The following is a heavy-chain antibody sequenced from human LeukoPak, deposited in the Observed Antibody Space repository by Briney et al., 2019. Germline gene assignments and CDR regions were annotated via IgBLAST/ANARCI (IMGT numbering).Heavy chain of an antibody. V-gene: IGHV3-48*01. D-gene: IGHD2-21*02. CDR3: ARDRDWVFDY. CDR1: GFTFNNNA. CDR2: ISDSGNTV. J-gene: IGHJ4*02. Sequence: GGSLRLSCVASGFTFNNNAMNWVRQAPGKGLEWISYISDSGNTVYYADSVQGRFTISRDYAKNSLYLQMNSLRVEDTAVYYCARDRDWVFDYWGQGILVTVSS.